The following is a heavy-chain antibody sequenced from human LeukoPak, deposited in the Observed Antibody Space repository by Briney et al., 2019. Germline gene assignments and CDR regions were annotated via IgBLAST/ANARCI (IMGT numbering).Heavy chain of an antibody. CDR2: ISYDGSNK. V-gene: IGHV3-30-3*01. CDR1: GFTFSSYA. CDR3: ARGGRPDY. Sequence: PGRSLRLSCAASGFTFSSYAMHWVRQAPGQGLEWVAVISYDGSNKYYADPVKGRFTISRDNSKNTLYLQMNSLRAEDTAVYYCARGGRPDYWGQGTLVTVSS. J-gene: IGHJ4*02. D-gene: IGHD3-10*01.